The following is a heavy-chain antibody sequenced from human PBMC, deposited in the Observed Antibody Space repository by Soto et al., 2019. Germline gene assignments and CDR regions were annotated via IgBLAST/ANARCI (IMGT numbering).Heavy chain of an antibody. Sequence: EVQLLESGGGLVQPGGSLRLSCAASGFTFSNFVMSWVRQAPGKGLEWVSHIRVSDGRTYYADSVKGRFTISRDNSKNTLYLQMNSLRAEDTAVYYCAKGGVATADFDSWGQGTLGSVSS. D-gene: IGHD5-12*01. CDR3: AKGGVATADFDS. CDR1: GFTFSNFV. V-gene: IGHV3-23*01. CDR2: IRVSDGRT. J-gene: IGHJ4*02.